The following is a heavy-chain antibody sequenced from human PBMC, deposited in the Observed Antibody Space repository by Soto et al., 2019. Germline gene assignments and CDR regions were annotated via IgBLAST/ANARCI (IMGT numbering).Heavy chain of an antibody. V-gene: IGHV3-30*18. CDR3: AKVIAVAGGLDYYGMDV. Sequence: QVQLVESGGGVVQPGRSLRLSCAASGFTFSSYGMHWVRQAPGKGLEWVAVISYDGSNKYYADSVKGRFTISRDNSKNTLYLQMTSLRAEDTAVYYCAKVIAVAGGLDYYGMDVWGQGTTVTVSS. CDR1: GFTFSSYG. CDR2: ISYDGSNK. J-gene: IGHJ6*02. D-gene: IGHD6-19*01.